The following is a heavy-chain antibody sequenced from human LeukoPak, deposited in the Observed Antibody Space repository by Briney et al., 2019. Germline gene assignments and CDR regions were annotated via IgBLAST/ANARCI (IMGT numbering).Heavy chain of an antibody. Sequence: GGSLRLSCAASGFTFSSYAMHWVRQAPDKGLEWVAVISYDGSNKYYADSVKGRFTISRDNSKNTLYLQMNSLRAEDTAVYYCARRKDFDYWGQGTLVTVSS. J-gene: IGHJ4*02. CDR1: GFTFSSYA. CDR3: ARRKDFDY. V-gene: IGHV3-30-3*01. CDR2: ISYDGSNK.